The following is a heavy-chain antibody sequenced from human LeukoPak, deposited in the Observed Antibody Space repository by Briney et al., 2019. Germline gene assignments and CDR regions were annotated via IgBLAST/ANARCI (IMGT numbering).Heavy chain of an antibody. CDR3: ARDGPTLYYDFWSGYYPSFDY. D-gene: IGHD3-3*01. CDR2: IKGDESEK. V-gene: IGHV3-7*05. CDR1: GFTFSSFY. Sequence: PGGSLRLSCAASGFTFSSFYMSWVRQAPGKGLEWVANIKGDESEKYYVDSVKGRFTISRDNAKNSLYLQMNSLRAEDTAVYYCARDGPTLYYDFWSGYYPSFDYWGQGTLVTVSS. J-gene: IGHJ4*02.